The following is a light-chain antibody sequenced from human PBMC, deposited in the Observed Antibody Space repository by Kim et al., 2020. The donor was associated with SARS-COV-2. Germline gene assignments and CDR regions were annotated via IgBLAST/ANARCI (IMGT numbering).Light chain of an antibody. CDR1: KLGDKY. CDR3: QAWDSSSWV. Sequence: SVSPGQTASITCSGDKLGDKYACWYQQKPGQSPVLVIYQDSKRPSGIPERFSGSNSGNTATLTISGTQAMDEADYYCQAWDSSSWVFSGGTKLTVL. V-gene: IGLV3-1*01. J-gene: IGLJ2*01. CDR2: QDS.